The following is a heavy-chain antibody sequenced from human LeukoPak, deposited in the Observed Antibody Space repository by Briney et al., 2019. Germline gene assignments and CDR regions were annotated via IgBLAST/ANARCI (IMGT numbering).Heavy chain of an antibody. D-gene: IGHD5-24*01. J-gene: IGHJ4*02. CDR3: ARGNGYSVFNY. CDR2: IDPNSGDT. CDR1: GYTFTGYY. V-gene: IGHV1-2*02. Sequence: ASVKVTCKASGYTFTGYYIDWVRQAPGQGLEWMGWIDPNSGDTYYAQKFQGRVTMTRDRSVTTAYLELSSLRSDDTAVYYCARGNGYSVFNYWGQGTLVTVSS.